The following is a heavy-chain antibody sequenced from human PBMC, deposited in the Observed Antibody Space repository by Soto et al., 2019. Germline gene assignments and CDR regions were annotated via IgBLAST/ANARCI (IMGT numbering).Heavy chain of an antibody. D-gene: IGHD5-12*01. V-gene: IGHV3-9*01. CDR3: AKGPWRRDGYEYYFDY. Sequence: EVQLVESGGGLVQPGRSLRLSCAASGFTFDDYAMHWVRQAPGKGLEWVSGISWNSGSIGYADSVKGRFTISRDNAKNSLYLQMNSLRAEDTALYYCAKGPWRRDGYEYYFDYWGQGTLVTVSS. CDR2: ISWNSGSI. CDR1: GFTFDDYA. J-gene: IGHJ4*02.